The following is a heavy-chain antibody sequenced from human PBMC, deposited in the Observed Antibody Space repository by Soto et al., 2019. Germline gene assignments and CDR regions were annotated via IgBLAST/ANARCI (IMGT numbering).Heavy chain of an antibody. CDR2: ISWNSGSI. J-gene: IGHJ2*01. CDR3: VKDSGGNSNWYFDL. V-gene: IGHV3-9*01. D-gene: IGHD2-21*02. Sequence: DVQLVESGGGLVHPGRSLRLSCAASGVTFDDYAMHWVRQGLGKGLEWVSGISWNSGSINYADSVKGRFTISRDNAKNSLYLQMNSLRAEDTALYYCVKDSGGNSNWYFDLWGRGTLVTVSS. CDR1: GVTFDDYA.